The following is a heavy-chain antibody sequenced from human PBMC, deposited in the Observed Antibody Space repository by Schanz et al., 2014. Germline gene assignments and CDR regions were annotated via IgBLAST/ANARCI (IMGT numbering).Heavy chain of an antibody. Sequence: QLQLVQSGAEVKKPGSSVKVSCKLSGGTFSSYTISWIRQAPGQGPEFMGWISTFRNEDTNSAQRFQGRLTMTTDTSTSTAYMELRSLRSDDTAVYYCARGFDFWDRWGQGTLVIVSS. D-gene: IGHD3-3*01. CDR3: ARGFDFWDR. CDR2: ISTFRNEDT. J-gene: IGHJ4*02. CDR1: GGTFSSYT. V-gene: IGHV1-18*01.